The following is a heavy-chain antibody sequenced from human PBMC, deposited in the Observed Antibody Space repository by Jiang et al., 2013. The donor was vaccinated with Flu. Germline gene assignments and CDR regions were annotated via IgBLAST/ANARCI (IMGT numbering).Heavy chain of an antibody. J-gene: IGHJ4*02. Sequence: SGAEVKKSGASVKVSCKASGYIFSTYGINWVRQAPGQGLEWMGWIRTNNGDTNYAQRLQDRVTMTTDTSTSTAYMELRSLRSDDTAMYYCARCGAAVTTHFDSWGQGTLVTVSS. CDR1: GYIFSTYG. D-gene: IGHD4-17*01. CDR2: IRTNNGDT. CDR3: ARCGAAVTTHFDS. V-gene: IGHV1-18*01.